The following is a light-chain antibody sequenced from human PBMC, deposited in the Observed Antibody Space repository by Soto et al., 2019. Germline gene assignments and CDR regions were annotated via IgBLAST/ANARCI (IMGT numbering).Light chain of an antibody. V-gene: IGKV3-20*01. J-gene: IGKJ1*01. CDR2: GAS. Sequence: EIVLTQSPGTLSLSPGERATLSSRASQRVNSNYLAWYQRKPGQAPRLLIYGASNRATDIPYRFSASGSGTDFTLTITRLEPEDFAVYYCQQYDSSPPTFGQGTKVEIK. CDR1: QRVNSNY. CDR3: QQYDSSPPT.